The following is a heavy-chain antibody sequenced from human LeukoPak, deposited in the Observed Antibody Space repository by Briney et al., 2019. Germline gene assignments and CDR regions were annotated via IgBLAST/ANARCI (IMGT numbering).Heavy chain of an antibody. CDR1: GFTFDDYA. Sequence: GGSLRLSCAASGFTFDDYAVHWVRQAPGKGLEWASGISWNSGSIGYADSVKGRFTISRDNAKNSLYLQMNSLRAEDTALYYCAKGYGDYYNWFDPWGQGTLVTVSS. CDR3: AKGYGDYYNWFDP. V-gene: IGHV3-9*01. J-gene: IGHJ5*02. D-gene: IGHD4-17*01. CDR2: ISWNSGSI.